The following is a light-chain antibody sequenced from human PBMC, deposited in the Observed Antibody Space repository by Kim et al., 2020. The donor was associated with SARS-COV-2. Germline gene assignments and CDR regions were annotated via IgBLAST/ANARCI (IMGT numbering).Light chain of an antibody. V-gene: IGLV2-8*01. CDR2: EVS. Sequence: QSALTQPPSVSGSPGQSVTISCTGTSSDVGGYNYVSWYQQHPGKAPKLMIYEVSKRPSGVPDRFSGSKSGNTASLTVSGLQAEDEADYYCSSYAGSNRGVFGGGTQLTVL. J-gene: IGLJ3*02. CDR1: SSDVGGYNY. CDR3: SSYAGSNRGV.